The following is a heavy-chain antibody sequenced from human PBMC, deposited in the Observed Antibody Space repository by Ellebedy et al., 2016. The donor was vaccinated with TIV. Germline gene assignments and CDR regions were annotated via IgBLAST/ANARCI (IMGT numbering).Heavy chain of an antibody. J-gene: IGHJ6*02. Sequence: GESLKISCAASGFTFSSYDMHWVRRAPGKGLGWVAVISYDESEKFYVDSVKGRFTISRDNSKKTLSLQMNSLRAEDTAVYYCAKSLLGGAAGRVYYYGMDVWGRGTTVSVSS. CDR2: ISYDESEK. CDR3: AKSLLGGAAGRVYYYGMDV. CDR1: GFTFSSYD. D-gene: IGHD6-13*01. V-gene: IGHV3-30*18.